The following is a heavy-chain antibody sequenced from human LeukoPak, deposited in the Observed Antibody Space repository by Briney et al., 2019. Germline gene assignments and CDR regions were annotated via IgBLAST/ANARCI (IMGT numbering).Heavy chain of an antibody. CDR1: GFTFSSYS. CDR3: ASSGSYRFDY. CDR2: ITASSTAM. D-gene: IGHD1-26*01. Sequence: GGSLRLSCAASGFTFSSYSMNWVRQAPGKGLEWVSHITASSTAMFYADSVKGRFTISRDNAKNSLYLQMNSLRDEDTAVYYCASSGSYRFDYWGQGTLVTVSS. J-gene: IGHJ4*02. V-gene: IGHV3-48*02.